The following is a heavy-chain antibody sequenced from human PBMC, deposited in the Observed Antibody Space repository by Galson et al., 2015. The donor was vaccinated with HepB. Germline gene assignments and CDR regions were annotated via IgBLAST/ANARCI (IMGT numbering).Heavy chain of an antibody. CDR1: GFTFSSYS. Sequence: SLRLSCAASGFTFSSYSMNWVRQAPGKGLEWVSSISSSSSYIYYADSVKGRFTISRDNAKNSLYLQMNSLRAEDTAVYYCARDLPFLAIFGVPGKNPPDYWGQGTLVTVSS. CDR2: ISSSSSYI. CDR3: ARDLPFLAIFGVPGKNPPDY. V-gene: IGHV3-21*01. J-gene: IGHJ4*02. D-gene: IGHD3-3*01.